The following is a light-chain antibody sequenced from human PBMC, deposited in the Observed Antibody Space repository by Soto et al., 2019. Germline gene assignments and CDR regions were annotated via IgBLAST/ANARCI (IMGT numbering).Light chain of an antibody. J-gene: IGLJ1*01. Sequence: QSALTQPASVSGSPGQSITIPCTGSSNDIGGYNYVSWYQQHPGRAPKLVIYKVSDRPSGVSTRFSASKSGNTASLTISGLQAEDEADYYCSSYTAFTTYVFGSGTKLTVL. CDR3: SSYTAFTTYV. CDR1: SNDIGGYNY. CDR2: KVS. V-gene: IGLV2-14*01.